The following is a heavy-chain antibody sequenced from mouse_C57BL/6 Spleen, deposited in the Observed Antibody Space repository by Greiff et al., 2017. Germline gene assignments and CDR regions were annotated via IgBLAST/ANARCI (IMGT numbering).Heavy chain of an antibody. CDR2: IDPSDSYT. CDR3: ARFITTVVEGYARDY. Sequence: QVQLKESGAELVMPGASVKLSCKASGYTFTSYWMHWVKQRPGQGLEWIGEIDPSDSYTNYNQKFKGKSTLTVDKSSSTAYMQLSSLTSEDSAVYYCARFITTVVEGYARDYWGQGTSVTVSS. J-gene: IGHJ4*01. D-gene: IGHD1-1*01. V-gene: IGHV1-69*01. CDR1: GYTFTSYW.